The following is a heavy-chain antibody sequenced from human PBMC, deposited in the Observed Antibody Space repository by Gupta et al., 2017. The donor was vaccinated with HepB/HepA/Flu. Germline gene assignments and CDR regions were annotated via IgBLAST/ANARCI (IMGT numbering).Heavy chain of an antibody. V-gene: IGHV3-30-3*01. Sequence: QVQLVESGGGVVQPGRSLRLSCAASGFTFSSYAMHWVRQAPGKGLEGVAVISYDGSNKYYADSVKGRFTISRDNSKNTLYLQMNSLRAEDTAVYYCASKKHYYDSSGYYSRDCVGLCWGQGTLVTVSS. CDR1: GFTFSSYA. J-gene: IGHJ4*02. CDR2: ISYDGSNK. D-gene: IGHD3-22*01. CDR3: ASKKHYYDSSGYYSRDCVGLC.